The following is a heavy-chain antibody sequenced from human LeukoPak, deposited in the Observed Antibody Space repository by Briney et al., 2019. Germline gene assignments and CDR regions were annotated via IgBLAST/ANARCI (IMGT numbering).Heavy chain of an antibody. J-gene: IGHJ4*02. D-gene: IGHD4-17*01. CDR1: GGSISSYY. CDR2: IYYSGST. Sequence: TSETLSLTCTVSGGSISSYYWSWIRQPPGKGLEWIGYIYYSGSTNYNPSLKSRVTISVATSKNQFSLKLSSVTAADTAVYYCARGNYGDYVFDYWGQGTLVTVSS. CDR3: ARGNYGDYVFDY. V-gene: IGHV4-59*01.